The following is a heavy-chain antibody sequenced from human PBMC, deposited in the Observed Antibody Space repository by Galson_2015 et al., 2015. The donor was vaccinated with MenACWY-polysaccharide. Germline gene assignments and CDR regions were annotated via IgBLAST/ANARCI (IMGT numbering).Heavy chain of an antibody. CDR3: GRESLWHRDYVLYFDR. V-gene: IGHV4-61*02. D-gene: IGHD4-17*01. CDR1: GGSITSGTYS. Sequence: PLSLTCSVSGGSITSGTYSWSWLRQIAGRGLEWIGRIYGSGITNHNASLKNRLTISIDTSKNQFSLKLSSVTAADTAVYYCGRESLWHRDYVLYFDRWCRGTLVTVSS. J-gene: IGHJ2*01. CDR2: IYGSGIT.